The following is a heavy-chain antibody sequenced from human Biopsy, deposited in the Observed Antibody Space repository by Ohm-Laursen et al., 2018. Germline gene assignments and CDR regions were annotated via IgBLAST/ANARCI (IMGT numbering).Heavy chain of an antibody. D-gene: IGHD5-24*01. CDR2: INTYNGNT. CDR1: GYTFTSYG. V-gene: IGHV1-18*01. Sequence: ASVKVSCKAPGYTFTSYGISWVRQAPGQGLEWMGWINTYNGNTNYAQNLQGRVTMTTDTSTSTAYMELRGLRSDDTAVYYCARERGGYKRTDYWGQGTLVTVSS. J-gene: IGHJ4*02. CDR3: ARERGGYKRTDY.